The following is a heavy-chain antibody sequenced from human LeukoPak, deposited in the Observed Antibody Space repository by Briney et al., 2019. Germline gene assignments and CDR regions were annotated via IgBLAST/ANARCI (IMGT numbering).Heavy chain of an antibody. CDR2: TYYSGST. CDR1: GGSISSYY. D-gene: IGHD3-9*01. CDR3: ARVDQRYSLDY. V-gene: IGHV4-59*01. J-gene: IGHJ4*02. Sequence: SETLSLTCTVSGGSISSYYWSWIRQPPGKGLEWIGYTYYSGSTNYNPSLKSRVTISVDTSKNQFSLKLSSVTAADTAVYYCARVDQRYSLDYWGQGTLVTVSS.